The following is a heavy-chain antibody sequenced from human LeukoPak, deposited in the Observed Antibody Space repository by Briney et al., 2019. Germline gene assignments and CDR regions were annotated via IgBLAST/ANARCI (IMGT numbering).Heavy chain of an antibody. CDR2: ISAYNGNS. J-gene: IGHJ4*02. V-gene: IGHV1-18*01. D-gene: IGHD6-13*01. Sequence: GASVKVSCKASGYTFTSYGITWVRQAPGQGLEWMGWISAYNGNSNFAQKLQGRVTMTTDTSTSTAYMELRSLRSDDTAVYYCATDLAATVTLDYWGQGTLATVSS. CDR3: ATDLAATVTLDY. CDR1: GYTFTSYG.